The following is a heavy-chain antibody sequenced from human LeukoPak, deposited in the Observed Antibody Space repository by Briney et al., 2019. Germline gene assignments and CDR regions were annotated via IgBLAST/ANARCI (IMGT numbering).Heavy chain of an antibody. Sequence: SETLSLTCTVSGGSVSSGSYYWSWIRQPPGKGLEWIGYIYYSGSTNYNPSLKSRVTISVDTSKNQFSLKLSSVTAADTAVYYCARVLGSSKYYFDYWGQGTLVTVSS. J-gene: IGHJ4*02. CDR2: IYYSGST. V-gene: IGHV4-61*01. CDR1: GGSVSSGSYY. D-gene: IGHD6-6*01. CDR3: ARVLGSSKYYFDY.